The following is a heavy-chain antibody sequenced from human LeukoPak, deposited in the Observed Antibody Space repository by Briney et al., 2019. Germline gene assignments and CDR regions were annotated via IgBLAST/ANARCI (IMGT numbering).Heavy chain of an antibody. V-gene: IGHV1-69*06. CDR2: IIPIFGTA. CDR3: ASLPDRDYYDSSGIEY. D-gene: IGHD3-22*01. Sequence: PSVKLSCKASGGTFSSYAISWVRQAAGQGLEWWGGIIPIFGTANYAQKFQRRVTITADKSTSTAYMELTSLRSEDTAVYYCASLPDRDYYDSSGIEYWGQGTLVTVSS. J-gene: IGHJ4*02. CDR1: GGTFSSYA.